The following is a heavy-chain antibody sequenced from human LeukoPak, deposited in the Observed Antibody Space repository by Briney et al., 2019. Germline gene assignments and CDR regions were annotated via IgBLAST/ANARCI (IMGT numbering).Heavy chain of an antibody. CDR2: LSGSAGST. V-gene: IGHV3-23*01. Sequence: GGSLRLSCTTPAFTLSSYAMAWVRQAPGKGLEWVFHLSGSAGSTYYADSVKGRFTISRDNSKNTLYLQMNSLRAEDTAVYYCANQGRFLEWLLFPFDYWGQGTLVTVSS. D-gene: IGHD3-3*01. J-gene: IGHJ4*02. CDR1: AFTLSSYA. CDR3: ANQGRFLEWLLFPFDY.